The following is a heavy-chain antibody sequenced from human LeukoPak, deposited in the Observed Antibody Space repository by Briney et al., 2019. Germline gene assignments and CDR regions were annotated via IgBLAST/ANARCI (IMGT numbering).Heavy chain of an antibody. CDR2: IIDSGDST. CDR1: GFTFSSHA. Sequence: PGGSLRLSCAASGFTFSSHAMGWVRQAPGKGLEWVSVIIDSGDSTYHADSVKGRYTLSRDNSMNTLYLQMNSLRAEDTAVYYCAKHGGSSGWRYLENWGQGTLVTVSS. D-gene: IGHD6-19*01. CDR3: AKHGGSSGWRYLEN. V-gene: IGHV3-23*01. J-gene: IGHJ4*02.